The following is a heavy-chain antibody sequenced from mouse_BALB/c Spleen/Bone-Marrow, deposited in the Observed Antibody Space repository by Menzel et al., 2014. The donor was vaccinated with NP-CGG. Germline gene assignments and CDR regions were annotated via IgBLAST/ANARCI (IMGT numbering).Heavy chain of an antibody. V-gene: IGHV1-9*01. Sequence: QVQLQQSGAELMKPGASVKISCKATGYTFSSYWIEWVKQRPGHGLEWIGEILPGSGSTNYNEKFKGKDTFTADTSSNTAYMQRSSLTSEDSAVYYCARGIDYYAMDYWGQGTSVTVSS. CDR2: ILPGSGST. CDR1: GYTFSSYW. J-gene: IGHJ4*01. CDR3: ARGIDYYAMDY.